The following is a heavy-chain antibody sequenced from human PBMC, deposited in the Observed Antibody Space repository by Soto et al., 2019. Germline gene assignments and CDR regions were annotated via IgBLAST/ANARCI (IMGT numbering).Heavy chain of an antibody. Sequence: GGSLRLSCAASGFTVSSNYMSWVRQAPGKGLEWVSVIYSGGSTYYADSVKGRFTISRHNSKNTLYLQMNSLRAEDTAVYYCGGITMVRGVIRYGMDVWGQGTTVTVSS. V-gene: IGHV3-53*04. CDR3: GGITMVRGVIRYGMDV. D-gene: IGHD3-10*01. CDR2: IYSGGST. CDR1: GFTVSSNY. J-gene: IGHJ6*02.